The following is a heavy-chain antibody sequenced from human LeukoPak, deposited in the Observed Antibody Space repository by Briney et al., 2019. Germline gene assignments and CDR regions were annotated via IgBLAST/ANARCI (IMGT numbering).Heavy chain of an antibody. D-gene: IGHD6-19*01. Sequence: GGSLRLSGAASGFTVSSNYMSWVRQAPGKGLEWVSVIYSGGSTYYADFVKGRFTISRDNSKNTLYLQMNSLRAEDTAVYYCAKSYSSGACLWWDWGQGTLVTVSS. J-gene: IGHJ4*02. CDR3: AKSYSSGACLWWD. CDR1: GFTVSSNY. V-gene: IGHV3-53*01. CDR2: IYSGGST.